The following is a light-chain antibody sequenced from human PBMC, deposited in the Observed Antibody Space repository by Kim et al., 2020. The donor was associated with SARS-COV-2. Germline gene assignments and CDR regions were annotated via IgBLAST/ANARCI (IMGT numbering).Light chain of an antibody. CDR2: EVT. Sequence: GQSVTIACAGTSCNVVGYNYVSWYQQHPGEAPTLMIYEVTKRPSGVPDRFSGSKSGNTASLTVSGLQVEDEGDYYCGSFGGRHNVVFGGGTQLTVL. V-gene: IGLV2-8*01. CDR1: SCNVVGYNY. CDR3: GSFGGRHNVV. J-gene: IGLJ2*01.